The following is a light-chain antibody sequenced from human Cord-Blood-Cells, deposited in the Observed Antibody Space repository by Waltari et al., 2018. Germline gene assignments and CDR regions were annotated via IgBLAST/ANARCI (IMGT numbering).Light chain of an antibody. CDR2: DTS. Sequence: QAVVTQEPSLTVSPGGTVTLTCGSSTGAVTSGHYPYWFQQKPGQAPRTLIYDTSNKHAWPPARFSGSLLGGKAALTLSGAQPEDEAEYYCLLSYSGARPWVFGGGTKLTVL. CDR1: TGAVTSGHY. V-gene: IGLV7-46*01. J-gene: IGLJ3*02. CDR3: LLSYSGARPWV.